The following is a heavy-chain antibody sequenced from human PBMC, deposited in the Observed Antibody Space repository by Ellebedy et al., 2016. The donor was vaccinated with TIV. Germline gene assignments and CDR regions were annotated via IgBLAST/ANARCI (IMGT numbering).Heavy chain of an antibody. D-gene: IGHD3-22*01. CDR1: GYTFTIYG. CDR2: ISAYNGNT. J-gene: IGHJ4*02. V-gene: IGHV1-18*04. CDR3: ATSKLYLDTSGYFDY. Sequence: AASVKVSCKASGYTFTIYGINWVRQAPGQGLEWMGWISAYNGNTNYAQKLQGRFTMTTDTPTSTAYMELRGLRSDDTAVYYCATSKLYLDTSGYFDYWGQGTLVTVPS.